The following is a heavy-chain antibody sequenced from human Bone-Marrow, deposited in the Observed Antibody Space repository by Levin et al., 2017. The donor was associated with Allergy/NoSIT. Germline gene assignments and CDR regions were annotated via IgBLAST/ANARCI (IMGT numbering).Heavy chain of an antibody. J-gene: IGHJ6*02. CDR1: GFTFSSYA. CDR3: ARELDGSGSYHYYYGMDV. V-gene: IGHV3-30*04. CDR2: ISYDGSNK. Sequence: GESLKISCAASGFTFSSYAMHWVRQAPGKGLEWVAVISYDGSNKYYADSVKGRFTISRDNSKNTLYLQMNSLRAEDTAVYYCARELDGSGSYHYYYGMDVWGQGTTVTVSS. D-gene: IGHD3-10*01.